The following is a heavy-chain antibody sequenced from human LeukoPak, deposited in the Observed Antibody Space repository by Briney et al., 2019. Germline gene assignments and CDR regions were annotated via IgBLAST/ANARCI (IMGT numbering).Heavy chain of an antibody. J-gene: IGHJ3*02. CDR2: INWNGGST. CDR1: GFTFDDYG. V-gene: IGHV3-20*04. D-gene: IGHD3-10*01. CDR3: ARRGVLGAFDI. Sequence: GGSLRLSCAASGFTFDDYGMSWVRQAPGKGLEWVSGINWNGGSTGYADSVKGRFIISRDNAKNSLYLQINSLRAEDTALYYCARRGVLGAFDIWGQGTMVTVSS.